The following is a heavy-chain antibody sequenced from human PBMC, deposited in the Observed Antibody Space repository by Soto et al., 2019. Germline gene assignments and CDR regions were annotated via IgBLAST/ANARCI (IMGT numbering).Heavy chain of an antibody. CDR2: IYYSGST. V-gene: IGHV4-61*01. Sequence: SETLSLTCTVSGGSVSSGSYYWSWIRQPPGKGLEWIGYIYYSGSTNYNPSLKSRVTISVDTSKNQFSLKLSSVTAADTAVYYCARDPLSGSYQALVDYWGQGTLVTVSS. CDR3: ARDPLSGSYQALVDY. D-gene: IGHD1-26*01. CDR1: GGSVSSGSYY. J-gene: IGHJ4*02.